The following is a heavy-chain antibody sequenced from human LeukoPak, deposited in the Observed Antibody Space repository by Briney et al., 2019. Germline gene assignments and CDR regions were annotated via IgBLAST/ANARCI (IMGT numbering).Heavy chain of an antibody. Sequence: SETLSLTCTVSGGSISSYYWSWIRQPPGKGLEWIGYIYCSGMTNYNPSLKSRVTISLDTSKNQFSLKLSSVTAADTAVYYCARDSSGWVGYFDYWGQGTLVTVSS. D-gene: IGHD6-19*01. CDR2: IYCSGMT. CDR3: ARDSSGWVGYFDY. V-gene: IGHV4-59*08. J-gene: IGHJ4*02. CDR1: GGSISSYY.